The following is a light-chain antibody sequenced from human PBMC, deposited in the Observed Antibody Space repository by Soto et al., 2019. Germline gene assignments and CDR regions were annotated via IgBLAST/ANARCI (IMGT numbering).Light chain of an antibody. J-gene: IGKJ4*01. CDR1: QSVSSNY. CDR3: QQYGSSALT. Sequence: TVLTQSPRTLSLSPGERVTLSCRASQSVSSNYLAWYQQKPGQTPRLLIYGASSRATGIPDRFSGSGSGTDFTLTISRLEPEDFAVYYCQQYGSSALTFGGGTKVDI. CDR2: GAS. V-gene: IGKV3-20*01.